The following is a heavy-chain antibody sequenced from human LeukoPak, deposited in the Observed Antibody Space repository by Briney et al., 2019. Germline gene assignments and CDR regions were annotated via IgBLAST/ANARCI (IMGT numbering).Heavy chain of an antibody. Sequence: SVKVSCKASGGTFSSYAISWVRQAPGQGLEWMGGIIPIFGTANYAQKFQGRVTITADESTSTAYMELSSLRSEDTAVYYCARVYGGIDAFDIWGQGTMVTVSS. CDR2: IIPIFGTA. J-gene: IGHJ3*02. CDR3: ARVYGGIDAFDI. D-gene: IGHD4-23*01. CDR1: GGTFSSYA. V-gene: IGHV1-69*13.